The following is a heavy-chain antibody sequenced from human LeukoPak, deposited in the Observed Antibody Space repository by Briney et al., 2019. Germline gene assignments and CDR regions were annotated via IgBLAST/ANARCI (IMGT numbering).Heavy chain of an antibody. CDR3: VRDDGGAAQNFDY. V-gene: IGHV3-74*01. Sequence: WGSLRLSCAASAFTFSSYWMHWVRQAPGKGLVWVSRINSDGSGTAYADFVKGRFSISRDNAKNTLYLQMTSLRAEDTAVYYCVRDDGGAAQNFDYWGQGTLVTVSS. J-gene: IGHJ4*02. D-gene: IGHD3-16*01. CDR2: INSDGSGT. CDR1: AFTFSSYW.